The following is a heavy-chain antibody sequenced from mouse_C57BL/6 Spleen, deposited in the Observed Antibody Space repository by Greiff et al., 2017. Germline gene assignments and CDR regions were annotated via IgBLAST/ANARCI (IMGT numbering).Heavy chain of an antibody. V-gene: IGHV1-76*01. J-gene: IGHJ1*03. D-gene: IGHD1-1*01. CDR3: ARSTAVAYFDV. CDR2: IYPGSGNT. Sequence: QVQLQQSGAELVRPGASVKLSCKASGYTFTDYYINWVKQRPGQGLEWIARIYPGSGNTYYNEKFKGKATLTAEKFSSTAYMQLSSLTSEDSAVYFCARSTAVAYFDVWGTGTTVTVSS. CDR1: GYTFTDYY.